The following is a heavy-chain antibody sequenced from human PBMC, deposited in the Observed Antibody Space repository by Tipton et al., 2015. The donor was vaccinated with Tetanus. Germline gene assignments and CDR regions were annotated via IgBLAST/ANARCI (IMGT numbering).Heavy chain of an antibody. CDR3: ARGTFYAFDF. CDR1: GGSVSNGGYS. CDR2: ISHSGRT. V-gene: IGHV4-30-2*01. D-gene: IGHD2/OR15-2a*01. Sequence: TLSLTCAVSGGSVSNGGYSWSWIRQPPGKGLECIGYISHSGRTYYNPSLNSRVTISLDRSKNQFSLKLTSVTAADTATYYCARGTFYAFDFWGQGVQVTVSS. J-gene: IGHJ4*02.